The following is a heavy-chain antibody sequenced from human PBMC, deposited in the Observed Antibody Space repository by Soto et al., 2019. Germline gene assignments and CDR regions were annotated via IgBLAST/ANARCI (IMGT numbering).Heavy chain of an antibody. Sequence: QMQLVQSGPEVKKPGTSVKVSCKASTFTFTSSAVQWVRQARGQRLEWIGWIVVGSGNTNYAQNFQERVTITRDMSSGTAYLELSSLRADDTAVYYSATHREGATYYFDYWGQGTLLTVSS. CDR2: IVVGSGNT. CDR3: ATHREGATYYFDY. CDR1: TFTFTSSA. J-gene: IGHJ4*02. D-gene: IGHD1-26*01. V-gene: IGHV1-58*01.